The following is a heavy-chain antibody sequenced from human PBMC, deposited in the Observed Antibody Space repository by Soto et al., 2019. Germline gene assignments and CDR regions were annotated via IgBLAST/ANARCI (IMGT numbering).Heavy chain of an antibody. D-gene: IGHD3-16*01. CDR2: ISSNGGST. V-gene: IGHV3-64*01. CDR1: GFTFINYA. J-gene: IGHJ4*02. Sequence: PGGSLRLSWAASGFTFINYAIHWVRQAPGKGLEYVSAISSNGGSTYYANSVKGRFTISRDNSKNTLYLQMGSLRAEDMAVYYCAREGGGYYFDYWGQGTLVTASS. CDR3: AREGGGYYFDY.